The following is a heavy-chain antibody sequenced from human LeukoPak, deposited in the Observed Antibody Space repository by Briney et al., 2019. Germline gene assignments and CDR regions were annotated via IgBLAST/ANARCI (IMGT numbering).Heavy chain of an antibody. CDR2: IYYSRST. CDR1: GGSISSSSYY. Sequence: ASETLSLTCTVSGGSISSSSYYWGWIRQPPGKGLEWIGSIYYSRSTYYNPSLKSRVTISVDTSKNQFSLKLSSVTAADTAVYYCARSSRQWLVIVRAFDIWGQGTMVTVSS. V-gene: IGHV4-39*01. D-gene: IGHD6-19*01. CDR3: ARSSRQWLVIVRAFDI. J-gene: IGHJ3*02.